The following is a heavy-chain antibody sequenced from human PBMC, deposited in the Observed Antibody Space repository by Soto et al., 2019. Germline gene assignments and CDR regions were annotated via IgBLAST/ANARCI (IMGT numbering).Heavy chain of an antibody. CDR2: ISYDGSNK. V-gene: IGHV3-30-3*01. Sequence: GGSLRLSGAASGFSFSSYAMHWVRQAPGKGLEWVAVISYDGSNKYYADSVKGRFTISRDNSKNTLYLQMNSLRAEDTAMYYCARDGDINGTTRLGFDYWGQGTLVTVSS. D-gene: IGHD1-7*01. CDR1: GFSFSSYA. J-gene: IGHJ4*02. CDR3: ARDGDINGTTRLGFDY.